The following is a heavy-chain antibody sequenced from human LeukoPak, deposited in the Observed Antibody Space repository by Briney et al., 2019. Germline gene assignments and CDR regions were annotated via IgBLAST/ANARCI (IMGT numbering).Heavy chain of an antibody. V-gene: IGHV3-30*18. CDR1: GFTFSSYG. CDR2: ISYDGSNK. Sequence: GGSLRLSCAASGFTFSSYGMLWVRQAPGKGLEWVAVISYDGSNKYYAGSVKGRFTISRDNSKNTLYLQMNSLRAEDTAVYYCAKDIVLMVYGGIDYWGQGTLVTVSS. J-gene: IGHJ4*02. CDR3: AKDIVLMVYGGIDY. D-gene: IGHD2-8*01.